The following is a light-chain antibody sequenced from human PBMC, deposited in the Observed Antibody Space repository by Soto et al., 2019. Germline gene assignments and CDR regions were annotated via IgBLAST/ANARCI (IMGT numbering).Light chain of an antibody. Sequence: QSALTQPASVSGSPGQSITISCTGASSDVGNCNCVSWYQQHPGKAPKLMIYEVSNRPSGVSDRFSGSKAGNTASLTISGLQAEDEADYYCSSYTSHNTPWVFGGGTKLTVL. J-gene: IGLJ3*02. V-gene: IGLV2-14*01. CDR1: SSDVGNCNC. CDR2: EVS. CDR3: SSYTSHNTPWV.